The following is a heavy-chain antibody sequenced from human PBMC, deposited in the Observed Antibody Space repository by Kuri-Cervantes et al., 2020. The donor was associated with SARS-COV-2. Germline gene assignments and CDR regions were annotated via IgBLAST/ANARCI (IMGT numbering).Heavy chain of an antibody. CDR2: IYHSGST. J-gene: IGHJ4*02. D-gene: IGHD3-3*01. Sequence: SETLSLTCTVPGDSISDYSYSWSWIRQPPGKGLEWIGYIYHSGSTYYNPSLKSRVTISVDRSKNQFSLKLSSVTAADTAVYYCARGRNYDFWSGYFHFDYWGQGTLVTVSS. CDR1: GDSISDYSYS. CDR3: ARGRNYDFWSGYFHFDY. V-gene: IGHV4-30-2*01.